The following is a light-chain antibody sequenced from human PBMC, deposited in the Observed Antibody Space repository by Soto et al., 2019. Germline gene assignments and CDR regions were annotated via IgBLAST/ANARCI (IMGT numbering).Light chain of an antibody. Sequence: DIQLTQSPSFLSASVGDRVTITCRASQGVSSYLAWYQQKPGKAPKLLIYAASTLQSGVPSRFSGSGSGTEFTLTVSSLQPEDLATYYCQQLYSYPVTFGGGTKVEIK. J-gene: IGKJ4*01. V-gene: IGKV1-9*01. CDR1: QGVSSY. CDR3: QQLYSYPVT. CDR2: AAS.